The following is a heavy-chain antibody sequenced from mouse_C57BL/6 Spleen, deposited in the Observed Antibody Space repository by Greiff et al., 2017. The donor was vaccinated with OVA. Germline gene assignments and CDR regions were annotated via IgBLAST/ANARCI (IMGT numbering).Heavy chain of an antibody. J-gene: IGHJ2*01. V-gene: IGHV1-55*01. CDR2: IYPGSGST. D-gene: IGHD2-4*01. CDR1: GYTFTSYW. Sequence: QVHVKQPGAELVKPGASVKMSCKASGYTFTSYWITWVKQRPGQGLEWIGDIYPGSGSTNYNEKFKSKATLTVDTSSSTAYMQLSSLTSEDSAVYYCARAGYDYDDFDYWGQGTTLTVSS. CDR3: ARAGYDYDDFDY.